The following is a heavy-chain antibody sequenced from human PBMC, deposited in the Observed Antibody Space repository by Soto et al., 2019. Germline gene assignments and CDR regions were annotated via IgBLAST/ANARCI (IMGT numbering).Heavy chain of an antibody. CDR2: IYYSGST. CDR3: ARRVPAAMQLSRWFDP. V-gene: IGHV4-39*01. CDR1: GGSISSSIYY. Sequence: SETLSLTCTVSGGSISSSIYYWGWIRQPPGKGLEWIGSIYYSGSTYYNPSLKSRVTISVDTSKNQFSLKLSSVTAADTAVYYCARRVPAAMQLSRWFDPWGQGTLVTVSS. D-gene: IGHD2-2*01. J-gene: IGHJ5*02.